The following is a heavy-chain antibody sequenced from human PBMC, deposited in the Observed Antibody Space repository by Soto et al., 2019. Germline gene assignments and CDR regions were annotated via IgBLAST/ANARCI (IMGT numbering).Heavy chain of an antibody. CDR2: ISSYISYT. D-gene: IGHD3-10*01. CDR1: GFNFNDSR. Sequence: DVQLVESGGGLVRPGGSLRLSCAASGFNFNDSRMNWVRQALGKGLEWVASISSYISYTYYAESIKGRFTISRDNARKSLYLQMSCLSAEDTAVYYCARHGGMVRGVLITTYIDYWGQGTPVTVSS. J-gene: IGHJ4*02. CDR3: ARHGGMVRGVLITTYIDY. V-gene: IGHV3-21*01.